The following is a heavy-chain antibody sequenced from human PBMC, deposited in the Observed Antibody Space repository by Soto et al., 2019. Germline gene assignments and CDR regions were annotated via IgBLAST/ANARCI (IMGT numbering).Heavy chain of an antibody. V-gene: IGHV1-69*13. J-gene: IGHJ5*02. CDR1: GGTFSSYA. Sequence: GASVKVSCKASGGTFSSYAISWVRQAPGQGLEWMGGIIPIFGTANYAQKFQGRATITADESTSTAYMELSSLRSEDTAVYYCAGGAKGSSGWYFRRRKPQLRNGLDPWGQGTLVTASS. D-gene: IGHD6-19*01. CDR3: AGGAKGSSGWYFRRRKPQLRNGLDP. CDR2: IIPIFGTA.